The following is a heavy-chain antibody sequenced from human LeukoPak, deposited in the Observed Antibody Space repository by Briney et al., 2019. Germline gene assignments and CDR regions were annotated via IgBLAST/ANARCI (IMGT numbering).Heavy chain of an antibody. V-gene: IGHV4-59*01. CDR2: IYYSGST. CDR3: ARDNWNYGSSMDV. J-gene: IGHJ6*02. D-gene: IGHD1-7*01. CDR1: GGSISSYY. Sequence: SETLSLTCTVSGGSISSYYWSWIRQPPGKGLKWIGYIYYSGSTNYNPSLKSRVTISVDTSKNQFSLKLSSVTAADTAVYYCARDNWNYGSSMDVWGQGTTVTVSS.